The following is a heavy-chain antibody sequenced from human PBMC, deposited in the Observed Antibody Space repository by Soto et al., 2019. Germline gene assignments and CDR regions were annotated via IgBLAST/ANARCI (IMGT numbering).Heavy chain of an antibody. J-gene: IGHJ4*02. CDR3: ARSGDYDPGIFDY. V-gene: IGHV1-18*01. CDR1: DYTFTSYG. CDR2: ISAYNGHT. D-gene: IGHD4-17*01. Sequence: QVKLVQSGAEVKKPGASVKVSCKTSDYTFTSYGINWVRQAPGQGLEWMGWISAYNGHTNYAQNLQDRVTMTTDTSTSTAYMELRSLRSDDTAVYFFARSGDYDPGIFDYWGQGTLVTVPS.